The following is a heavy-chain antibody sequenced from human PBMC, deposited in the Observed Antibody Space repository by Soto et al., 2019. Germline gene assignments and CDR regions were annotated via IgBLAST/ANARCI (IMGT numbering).Heavy chain of an antibody. CDR3: ASGLSGDKIDQ. Sequence: QVQLQESGPGLVKPSQTLSLTCTVSGGSISDGAYYWSWIRQPPGKGLEWIGHIYNSGNTYNNPSLKSLLTISVDTSKNQFSLNLNSVTAADTAVYYCASGLSGDKIDQWGQGTLVTVSS. CDR1: GGSISDGAYY. V-gene: IGHV4-30-4*01. D-gene: IGHD2-21*01. CDR2: IYNSGNT. J-gene: IGHJ4*02.